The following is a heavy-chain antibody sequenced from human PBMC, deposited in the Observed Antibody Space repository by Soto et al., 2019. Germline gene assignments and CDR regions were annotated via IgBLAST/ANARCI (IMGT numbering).Heavy chain of an antibody. CDR1: GFTFSSYA. J-gene: IGHJ4*02. D-gene: IGHD2-15*01. Sequence: EVQLVESGGGLVQPGGSLRLSCAASGFTFSSYAMHWVRQAPGKGLEYVSAISSNGGSTYYGNSVKGRFTISRDNSKNTLYLQIGSLRTEDMAVYNFARKGRDGSSYDFDYWCQGTLVTVSS. CDR3: ARKGRDGSSYDFDY. V-gene: IGHV3-64*01. CDR2: ISSNGGST.